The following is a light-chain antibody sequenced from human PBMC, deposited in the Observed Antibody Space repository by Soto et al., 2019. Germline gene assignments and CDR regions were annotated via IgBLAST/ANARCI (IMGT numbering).Light chain of an antibody. Sequence: EIELTQFPVTLSVSPGERVTLSCRASQSVGTSLAWYQQRPGQAPRLLIFGASTRATGIPGSFSGSGSGTEFTLTISSLQSEDFAFYYCQQYYNWPSFGQGTRLEI. CDR1: QSVGTS. V-gene: IGKV3-15*01. J-gene: IGKJ5*01. CDR2: GAS. CDR3: QQYYNWPS.